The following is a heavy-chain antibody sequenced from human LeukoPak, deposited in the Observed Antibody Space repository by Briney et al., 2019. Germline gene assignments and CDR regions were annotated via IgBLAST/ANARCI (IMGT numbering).Heavy chain of an antibody. V-gene: IGHV4-38-2*02. Sequence: SETLSLTCTVSGYSISSGYYWGWIRQPPGKGLEWIGSIYHSGSTYYNPSLKSRVTISVDTSKNQFSLKLSSVTAADTAVYYCASTRPDRRWLPSYYFDYWGQGALVTVSS. CDR2: IYHSGST. D-gene: IGHD6-19*01. CDR3: ASTRPDRRWLPSYYFDY. J-gene: IGHJ4*02. CDR1: GYSISSGYY.